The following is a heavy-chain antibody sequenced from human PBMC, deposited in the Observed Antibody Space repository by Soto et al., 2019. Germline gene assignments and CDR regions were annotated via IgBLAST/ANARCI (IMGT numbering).Heavy chain of an antibody. V-gene: IGHV3-23*01. J-gene: IGHJ3*02. CDR1: GFTFSSYA. D-gene: IGHD2-15*01. CDR2: ISGSGGST. Sequence: PGGSLRLSCAASGFTFSSYAMSWVRQAPGKGLEWVSAISGSGGSTYYADSVKGRFTISRDNSKNTLYLQMNSLRAEDTAVYYCAKPSGYCSGGSCRYAFDIWGQGTMVTVSS. CDR3: AKPSGYCSGGSCRYAFDI.